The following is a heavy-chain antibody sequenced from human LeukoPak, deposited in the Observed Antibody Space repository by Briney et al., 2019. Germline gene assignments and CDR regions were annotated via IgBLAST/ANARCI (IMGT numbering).Heavy chain of an antibody. CDR1: GYTFTSYY. CDR3: ARWNTVTTFFDY. J-gene: IGHJ4*02. CDR2: IIPIFGTA. D-gene: IGHD4-17*01. Sequence: SVKVSCKASGYTFTSYYMHWVRQAPGQGLEWMGRIIPIFGTANYAQKFQGRVTITTDESTSTAYMELSSLRSEDTAVYYCARWNTVTTFFDYWGQGTLVTVSS. V-gene: IGHV1-69*05.